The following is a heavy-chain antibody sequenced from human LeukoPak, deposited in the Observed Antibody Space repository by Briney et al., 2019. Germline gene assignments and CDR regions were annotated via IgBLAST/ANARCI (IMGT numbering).Heavy chain of an antibody. CDR3: ARGKNYYGWKLSYGMDV. J-gene: IGHJ6*02. CDR2: INHSGST. V-gene: IGHV4-34*01. CDR1: GGSFSGYY. Sequence: PSETLSLTCAVYGGSFSGYYWSWIRQPPGKGLEWIGEINHSGSTNYNPSLKSRVTISVDTSKNQFSLKLSSVTAADTAAYYCARGKNYYGWKLSYGMDVWGQGTTVTVSS. D-gene: IGHD3-10*01.